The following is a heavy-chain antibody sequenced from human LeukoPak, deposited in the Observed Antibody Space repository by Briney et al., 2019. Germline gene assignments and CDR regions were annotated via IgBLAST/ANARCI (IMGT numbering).Heavy chain of an antibody. CDR3: ARPGGYCSSTSCLGWFDP. Sequence: SQTLSLTCAISGDSVSSNSATWNWIRQSPSRGLEWLGRTYYRSKWYNDYAVSVKSRITINSDTSKNQFSLKLSSVTAADTAVYYCARPGGYCSSTSCLGWFDPWGQGTLVTVSS. CDR2: TYYRSKWYN. CDR1: GDSVSSNSAT. V-gene: IGHV6-1*01. D-gene: IGHD2-2*01. J-gene: IGHJ5*02.